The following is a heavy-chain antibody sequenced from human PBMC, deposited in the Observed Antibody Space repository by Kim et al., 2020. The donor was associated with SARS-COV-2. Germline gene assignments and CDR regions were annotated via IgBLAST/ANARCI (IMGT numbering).Heavy chain of an antibody. CDR3: ARQSSSSWYGSYYYYGMDV. Sequence: GESLKISCKGSGYSFTSYWIGWVRQMPGKGLEWMGIIYPGDSDTRYSPSFQGQVTISADKSMSTAYLQWSSLKASDTAMYYCARQSSSSWYGSYYYYGMDVWGQGTTVTVSS. V-gene: IGHV5-51*01. D-gene: IGHD6-13*01. CDR2: IYPGDSDT. CDR1: GYSFTSYW. J-gene: IGHJ6*02.